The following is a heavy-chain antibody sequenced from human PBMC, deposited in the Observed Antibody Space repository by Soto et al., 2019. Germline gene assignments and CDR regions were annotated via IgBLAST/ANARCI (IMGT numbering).Heavy chain of an antibody. Sequence: GGSLRLSCAASGFTFDDYAMHWVRQVLGKGLEWVSSISWNSGNIGYADSVKGRFTTSRDNAKNSLYLQMNSLRAEDTAVYYCAREGFYGSGSSDAFDIWGQGTMVTVSS. CDR2: ISWNSGNI. CDR1: GFTFDDYA. D-gene: IGHD3-10*01. CDR3: AREGFYGSGSSDAFDI. J-gene: IGHJ3*02. V-gene: IGHV3-9*01.